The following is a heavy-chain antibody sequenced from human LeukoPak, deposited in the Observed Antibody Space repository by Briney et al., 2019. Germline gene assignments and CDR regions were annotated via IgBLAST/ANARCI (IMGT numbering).Heavy chain of an antibody. J-gene: IGHJ6*03. D-gene: IGHD3-16*01. Sequence: SETLSLTCTVSGGSITSSSYYWGWIRQPPGNGLEWIGSIYYSGSTYYNPSLKSRVTISVDTSKNQFSLKLSSVTAADTAVYYCARDGAHKNHYYSYYYMDVWGKGTTVTVSS. V-gene: IGHV4-39*07. CDR2: IYYSGST. CDR1: GGSITSSSYY. CDR3: ARDGAHKNHYYSYYYMDV.